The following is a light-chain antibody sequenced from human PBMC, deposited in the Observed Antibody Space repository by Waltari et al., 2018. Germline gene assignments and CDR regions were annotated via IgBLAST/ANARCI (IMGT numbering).Light chain of an antibody. CDR1: QGLVPHDGNTF. CDR3: MQHSFWPLT. CDR2: KIS. Sequence: DVVLTQSPLSLPVTLGQPASIPCTSSQGLVPHDGNTFLNWFQQRPGQSPRRLIYKISNRDSGVPDRFSGSGSGTDFTLKISRVEAEDVGVYYCMQHSFWPLTFGGGTKVEIK. J-gene: IGKJ4*01. V-gene: IGKV2-30*02.